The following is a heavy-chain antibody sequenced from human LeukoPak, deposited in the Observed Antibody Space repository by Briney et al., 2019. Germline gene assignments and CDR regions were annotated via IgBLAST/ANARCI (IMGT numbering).Heavy chain of an antibody. J-gene: IGHJ4*02. CDR2: IYYSGST. Sequence: SETLSLTCTVSGGSISSYYWSWLRQPPGKGLEWIGYIYYSGSTNYKPSLKSRVTISVDTSKNQFSLKLSSVTAADTAVYYCSSGSYSLPEYWGQGTLVTVSS. D-gene: IGHD3-10*01. CDR3: SSGSYSLPEY. CDR1: GGSISSYY. V-gene: IGHV4-59*12.